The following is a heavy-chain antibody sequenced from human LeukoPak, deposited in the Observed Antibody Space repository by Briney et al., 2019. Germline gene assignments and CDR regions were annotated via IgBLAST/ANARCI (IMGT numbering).Heavy chain of an antibody. V-gene: IGHV1-8*01. J-gene: IGHJ4*02. D-gene: IGHD6-13*01. CDR1: GYTFTIYD. CDR3: ARGPPESSNSDY. CDR2: MNPNSANT. Sequence: ASVTVSCTSSGYTFTIYDINWVRQATGQGLEWMGWMNPNSANTGYAQKFQGRVTMTRNTSISTAYMELSSLRSEDTAVYYCARGPPESSNSDYWGQGTLVTVSS.